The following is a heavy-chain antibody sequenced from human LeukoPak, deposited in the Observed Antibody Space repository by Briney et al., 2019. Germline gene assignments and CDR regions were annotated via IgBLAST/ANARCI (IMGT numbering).Heavy chain of an antibody. CDR1: GGSISSSSYY. V-gene: IGHV4-39*07. D-gene: IGHD3-16*02. Sequence: PSETLSLTCTVSGGSISSSSYYWGWIRQPPGKGLEWIGSIYYSGSTYYNPSLKSRVTISVDTSKNQFSLKLSSVTAADTAVYYCARGGRGFGGVIVLYWYFDLWGRGTLVTVSS. CDR2: IYYSGST. J-gene: IGHJ2*01. CDR3: ARGGRGFGGVIVLYWYFDL.